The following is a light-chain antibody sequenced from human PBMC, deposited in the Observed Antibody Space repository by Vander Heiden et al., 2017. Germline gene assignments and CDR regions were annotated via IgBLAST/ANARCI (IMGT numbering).Light chain of an antibody. CDR2: DAS. V-gene: IGKV3-11*02. CDR1: QRVSSY. CDR3: QQRSNWPAA. J-gene: IGKJ4*01. Sequence: EIVLPQSPATLSLSPGERATLSCRASQRVSSYLAWYQQKPGQAPRLLIYDASNRDTGVPARFSGSGSERDFTLTISSLEPEDFAIYYCQQRSNWPAAFGGGTRVEIK.